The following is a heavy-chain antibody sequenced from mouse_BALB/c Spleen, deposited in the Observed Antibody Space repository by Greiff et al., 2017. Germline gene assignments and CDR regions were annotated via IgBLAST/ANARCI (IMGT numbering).Heavy chain of an antibody. J-gene: IGHJ4*01. CDR1: GFTFSDYY. CDR2: ISDGGSYT. Sequence: EVQRVESGGGLVKPGGSLKLSCAASGFTFSDYYMYWVRQTPEKRLEWVATISDGGSYTYYPDSVKGRFTISRDNAKNNLYLQMSSLKSEDTAMYYCAFSSYAMDYWGQGTSVTVSS. V-gene: IGHV5-4*02. D-gene: IGHD1-1*01. CDR3: AFSSYAMDY.